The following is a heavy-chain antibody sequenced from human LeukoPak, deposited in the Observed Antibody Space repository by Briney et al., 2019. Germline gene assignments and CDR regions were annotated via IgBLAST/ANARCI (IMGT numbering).Heavy chain of an antibody. V-gene: IGHV3-21*01. Sequence: SGGPLRLSCAASGFTFSSYNMNWVRQAPGKGLEWVSSISSSSSYIYYADSVKGRFTISRDNAKNSLYLQMNSLRAEDTAVYYCARDNSGSPFPVFDYWGQGTLVTVSS. J-gene: IGHJ4*02. CDR2: ISSSSSYI. D-gene: IGHD1-26*01. CDR3: ARDNSGSPFPVFDY. CDR1: GFTFSSYN.